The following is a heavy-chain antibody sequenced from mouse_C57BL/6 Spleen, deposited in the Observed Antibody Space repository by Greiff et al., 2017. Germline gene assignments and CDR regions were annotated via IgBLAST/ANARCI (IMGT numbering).Heavy chain of an antibody. Sequence: QVQLQQPGTELVKPGASVTLSCKASGYTFTSYWMHRVKQRPGHGPEWIGNINPSNGGTNYNETSKSKATLTVDKSSSTSDKRLSSLTSEDSAVYDCARLYYGSSYDPYKGQGSLGTVSA. V-gene: IGHV1-53*01. CDR2: INPSNGGT. D-gene: IGHD1-1*01. CDR1: GYTFTSYW. J-gene: IGHJ3*01. CDR3: ARLYYGSSYDPY.